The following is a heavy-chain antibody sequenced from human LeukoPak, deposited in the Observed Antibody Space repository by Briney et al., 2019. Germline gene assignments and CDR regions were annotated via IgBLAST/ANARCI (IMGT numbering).Heavy chain of an antibody. Sequence: GGSLRLSCAASGFTFSSYSMNWVRQAPGKGLEWVSYISSSSSTIYYADSVKGRFTISRDNAKNSLYLQMNSLRAEDTAVYYCARERNYYDSSGYESYWGQGTLVTVSS. J-gene: IGHJ4*02. V-gene: IGHV3-48*01. D-gene: IGHD3-22*01. CDR1: GFTFSSYS. CDR3: ARERNYYDSSGYESY. CDR2: ISSSSSTI.